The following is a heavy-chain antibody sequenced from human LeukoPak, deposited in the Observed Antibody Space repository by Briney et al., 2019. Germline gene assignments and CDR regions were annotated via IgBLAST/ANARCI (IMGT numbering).Heavy chain of an antibody. CDR2: INPSGGST. J-gene: IGHJ3*02. CDR1: GYTLTRYY. D-gene: IGHD3-22*01. V-gene: IGHV1-46*01. CDR3: ASYSRDSSHDAFDI. Sequence: GASVKVSCKASGYTLTRYYMHSVRQAPGQGLEWMGIINPSGGSTSYAQKSQGRVTMARDMSTSTVYMELSSLRSEDTAVYYCASYSRDSSHDAFDIWGQGTMVTVSS.